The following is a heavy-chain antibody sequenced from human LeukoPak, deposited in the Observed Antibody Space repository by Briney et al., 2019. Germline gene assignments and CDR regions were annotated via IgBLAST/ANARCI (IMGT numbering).Heavy chain of an antibody. D-gene: IGHD5-18*01. CDR1: GGSISSYY. V-gene: IGHV4-4*07. Sequence: PSETLSLTCTVSGGSISSYYWSWIRQPAGKGLEWIGRIYTSGSTNYNPSLKSRVTISVDTSKNQFSLKLSSVTAADTAVYYCARHKQLWTTREKAEYFQHWGQGTLVTVSS. J-gene: IGHJ1*01. CDR3: ARHKQLWTTREKAEYFQH. CDR2: IYTSGST.